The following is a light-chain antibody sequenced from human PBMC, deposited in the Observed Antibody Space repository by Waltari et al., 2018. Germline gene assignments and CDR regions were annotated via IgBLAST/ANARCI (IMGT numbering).Light chain of an antibody. V-gene: IGKV3-15*01. Sequence: VVMTQSPGTLSVSPGESATLSCRASQSVSSNLAWYQQKPGQAPRLLIYDASTRATGIPARFSGSGSGTEFTLTISSLQSEDFAVYYCQHYLNWPSTFGQGTRLEI. CDR2: DAS. J-gene: IGKJ5*01. CDR1: QSVSSN. CDR3: QHYLNWPST.